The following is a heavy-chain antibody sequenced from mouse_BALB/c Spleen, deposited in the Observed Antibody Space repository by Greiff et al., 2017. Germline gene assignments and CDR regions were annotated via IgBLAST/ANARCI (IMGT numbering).Heavy chain of an antibody. J-gene: IGHJ4*01. Sequence: EVQRVESGGGLVQPGGSRKLSCAASGFTFSSFGMHWVRQAPEKGLEWVAYISSGSSTIYYADTVKGRFTISRDNPKNTLFLQMTSLRSEDTAMYYCALFTTATGYAMDYWGQGTSVTVSS. CDR3: ALFTTATGYAMDY. D-gene: IGHD1-2*01. CDR1: GFTFSSFG. V-gene: IGHV5-17*02. CDR2: ISSGSSTI.